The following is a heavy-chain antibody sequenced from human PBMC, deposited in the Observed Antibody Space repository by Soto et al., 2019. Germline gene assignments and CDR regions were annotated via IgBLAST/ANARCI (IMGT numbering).Heavy chain of an antibody. CDR2: IRAYNGNT. V-gene: IGHV1-18*01. Sequence: QVQLVQSGAAVKKPGASVKGSCKSSGYTFTSYGISWVRQAPGQGLGWMGWIRAYNGNTYYAHKLQGRVTITTDTSTITAYMEVGSLRSDVPAVYYCARDLPIMEVWGQGTTVTVSS. CDR1: GYTFTSYG. CDR3: ARDLPIMEV. D-gene: IGHD3-9*01. J-gene: IGHJ6*01.